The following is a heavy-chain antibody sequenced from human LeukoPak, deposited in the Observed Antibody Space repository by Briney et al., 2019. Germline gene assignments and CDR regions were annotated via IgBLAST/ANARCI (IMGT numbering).Heavy chain of an antibody. V-gene: IGHV3-15*01. J-gene: IGHJ3*02. CDR1: GFTFSNAW. CDR2: IKSKTDGGTT. D-gene: IGHD4-17*01. CDR3: TTVDDYGDPRQSPDAFDI. Sequence: GGSLRLSCAASGFTFSNAWMSWVRQAPGKGLEWVGRIKSKTDGGTTDYAAPVKGRSTISRDDSKNTLYLQMNSLKTEDTAVYYCTTVDDYGDPRQSPDAFDIWGQGTMVTVSS.